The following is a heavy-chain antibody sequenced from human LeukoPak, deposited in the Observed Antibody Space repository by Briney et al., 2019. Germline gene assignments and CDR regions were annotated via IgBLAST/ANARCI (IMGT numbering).Heavy chain of an antibody. D-gene: IGHD5-18*01. Sequence: SETLSLTCTVSGGSISSYYWSWIRQPAGKGREGIGRIYTSGSTNYNPSLKSRVTISVDTSKNQFALKLSSVTAADTAVYYCAREGDNSYGYWGQGTLVTVSS. CDR3: AREGDNSYGY. CDR2: IYTSGST. CDR1: GGSISSYY. J-gene: IGHJ4*02. V-gene: IGHV4-4*07.